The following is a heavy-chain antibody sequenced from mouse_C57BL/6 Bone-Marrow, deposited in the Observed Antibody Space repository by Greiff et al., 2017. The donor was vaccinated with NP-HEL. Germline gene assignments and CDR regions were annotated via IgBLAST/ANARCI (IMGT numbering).Heavy chain of an antibody. Sequence: QVQLQQPGAELVRPGTSVKLSCKASGYTFTSYWMHWVKQRPGQGLEWIGVIDPSDSYTNYNQKFKGKATLTVDTSSSTAYMQLSSLTSEDSAVYYCARDYGWLLPWFAYWGQGTLVTVSA. D-gene: IGHD2-3*01. CDR2: IDPSDSYT. CDR3: ARDYGWLLPWFAY. J-gene: IGHJ3*01. CDR1: GYTFTSYW. V-gene: IGHV1-59*01.